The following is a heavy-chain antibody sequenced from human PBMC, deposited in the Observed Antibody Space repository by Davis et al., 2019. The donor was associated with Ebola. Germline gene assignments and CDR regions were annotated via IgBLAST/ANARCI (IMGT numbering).Heavy chain of an antibody. CDR2: IKQDASEK. D-gene: IGHD6-19*01. CDR3: VREGKQWLVSL. V-gene: IGHV3-7*01. J-gene: IGHJ4*02. Sequence: GGSLRLSCAASGFTFSSYAMSWVRQAPGKGLEWVANIKQDASEKYYVDSVKGRYIISRDNAKTSVFLQMNILRAEDTGIYYCVREGKQWLVSLWGQGTLVTVSS. CDR1: GFTFSSYA.